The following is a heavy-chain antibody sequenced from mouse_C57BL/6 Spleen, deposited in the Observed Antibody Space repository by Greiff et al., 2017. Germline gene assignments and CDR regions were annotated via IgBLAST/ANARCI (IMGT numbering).Heavy chain of an antibody. CDR3: ARYYYGSSYAMDY. CDR2: LRNKANGYTT. V-gene: IGHV7-3*01. Sequence: EVKLMESGGGLVQPGGSLSLSCAASGFTFTDYYMSWVRQPPGKALEWLGFLRNKANGYTTEYSASVKGRFTISRDNSQRILYLQMNALRAEDSATYYCARYYYGSSYAMDYWGQGTSVTVSS. J-gene: IGHJ4*01. CDR1: GFTFTDYY. D-gene: IGHD1-1*01.